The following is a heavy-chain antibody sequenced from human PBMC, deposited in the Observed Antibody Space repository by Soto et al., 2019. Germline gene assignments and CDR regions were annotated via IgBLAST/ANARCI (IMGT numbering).Heavy chain of an antibody. CDR3: ARAAIHGSSWYFWYDP. D-gene: IGHD6-13*01. CDR1: GGTFSRHA. V-gene: IGHV1-69*01. Sequence: QVQLVQSGSEVKMPGSSVKVSCKTSGGTFSRHAINWVRQAPGQGLEWMGGIIPLFGTTNDAQKFKGRVTISEDEFTTTAYMDLISLTSEDADVYYCARAAIHGSSWYFWYDPWGQGTLVTVSS. CDR2: IIPLFGTT. J-gene: IGHJ5*02.